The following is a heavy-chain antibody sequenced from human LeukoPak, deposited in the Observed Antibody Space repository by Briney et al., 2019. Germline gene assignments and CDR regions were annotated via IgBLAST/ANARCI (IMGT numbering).Heavy chain of an antibody. D-gene: IGHD2-15*01. V-gene: IGHV4-59*01. J-gene: IGHJ4*02. CDR2: IYYSGST. Sequence: SETLSLTCAVYGGSFSGYYWSWIRQPPGKGLEWIGYIYYSGSTNYNPSLKSRVTISVDTSKNQFSLKLSSVTAADTAVYYCARGVVAANLDFDYWGQGTLVTVSS. CDR3: ARGVVAANLDFDY. CDR1: GGSFSGYY.